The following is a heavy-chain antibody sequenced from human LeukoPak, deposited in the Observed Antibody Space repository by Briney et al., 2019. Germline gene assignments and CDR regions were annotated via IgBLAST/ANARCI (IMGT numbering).Heavy chain of an antibody. V-gene: IGHV5-51*01. CDR3: ARADQLRWFGDPRRPYYYGMDV. CDR2: IYPGDSDT. D-gene: IGHD3-10*01. CDR1: GYSFTTYW. J-gene: IGHJ6*02. Sequence: GESLKISCKGSGYSFTTYWIGWVRQMPGKGLEWMGIIYPGDSDTTYSPSFQGQVTISADKSISTAYLQWSSLKASDTAMYFCARADQLRWFGDPRRPYYYGMDVWGQGTTVTVTS.